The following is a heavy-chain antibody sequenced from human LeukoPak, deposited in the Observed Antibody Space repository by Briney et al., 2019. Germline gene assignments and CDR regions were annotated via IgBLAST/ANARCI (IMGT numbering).Heavy chain of an antibody. CDR3: ARCGGFDYLDDY. J-gene: IGHJ4*02. Sequence: SETLSLTCAVYGGSFSDYYWTWIRQPPGKGLEWIGEINHSGNTKYNPSLKTRVTISVDTSKNQFSLKMSSVTAADTAVYYCARCGGFDYLDDYWGQETLVAVSS. CDR1: GGSFSDYY. V-gene: IGHV4-34*01. D-gene: IGHD5-12*01. CDR2: INHSGNT.